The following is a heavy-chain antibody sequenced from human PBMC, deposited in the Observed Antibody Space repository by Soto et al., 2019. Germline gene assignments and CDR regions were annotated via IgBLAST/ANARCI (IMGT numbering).Heavy chain of an antibody. Sequence: EVQLVESGGGLVQPGGSLRLSCAASGFTVSSNYMSWVRQAPGKGLEWVSIIYSGGRTHYADSVKGRFTSSRDNSKNTLYLQMNSLRVEDTAVYYCARDEWFGGGWFYPWGQGTLVTVFS. CDR2: IYSGGRT. J-gene: IGHJ5*02. V-gene: IGHV3-66*01. D-gene: IGHD3-10*01. CDR1: GFTVSSNY. CDR3: ARDEWFGGGWFYP.